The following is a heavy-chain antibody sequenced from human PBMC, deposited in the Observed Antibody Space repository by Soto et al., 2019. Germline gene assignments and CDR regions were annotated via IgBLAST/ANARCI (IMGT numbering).Heavy chain of an antibody. CDR3: ARGDWEVHSEGRDNWFDP. J-gene: IGHJ5*02. D-gene: IGHD1-26*01. CDR1: GGTFGSFA. V-gene: IGHV1-69*01. Sequence: QVQLVQSGAEVKKPGSSVKVSCKASGGTFGSFAISWVRQAPGQGLEWMGGITPIYGTPNYAQKFQVRVTITADESTNTAYMDLSSLRSEDTAVYYCARGDWEVHSEGRDNWFDPWGQGTLVTVSS. CDR2: ITPIYGTP.